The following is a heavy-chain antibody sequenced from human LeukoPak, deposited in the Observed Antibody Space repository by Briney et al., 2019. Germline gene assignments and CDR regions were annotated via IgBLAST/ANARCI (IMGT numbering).Heavy chain of an antibody. D-gene: IGHD3/OR15-3a*01. J-gene: IGHJ6*04. V-gene: IGHV4-38-2*01. CDR1: GYSISSGYD. CDR3: ARGSNYYYSMDV. CDR2: IYQSVTT. Sequence: SETLSLTCAVSGYSISSGYDWGWIRQPPGKGLEWIGSIYQSVTTYYSPSLKSRVAISAYTPKNQFSLTLTSVTAADMAVYYCARGSNYYYSMDVWGKGTTVTVSS.